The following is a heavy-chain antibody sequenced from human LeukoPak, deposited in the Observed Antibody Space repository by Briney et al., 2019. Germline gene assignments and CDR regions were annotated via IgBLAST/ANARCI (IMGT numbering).Heavy chain of an antibody. J-gene: IGHJ5*02. D-gene: IGHD3-10*01. V-gene: IGHV3-30*18. Sequence: PGRSLRLSCAASGFTFSSYGMHWVRQAPGKGLEWVAVISYDGSNKYYADSVKGRFTISRDNSKNTLYLQMNSLRAEDMAVYYCAKDDSSGSYYNWFDPWGQGTLVTVSS. CDR2: ISYDGSNK. CDR3: AKDDSSGSYYNWFDP. CDR1: GFTFSSYG.